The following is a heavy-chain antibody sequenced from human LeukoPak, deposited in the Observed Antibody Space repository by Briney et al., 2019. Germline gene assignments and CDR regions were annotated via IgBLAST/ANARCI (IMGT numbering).Heavy chain of an antibody. D-gene: IGHD3-9*01. J-gene: IGHJ4*02. CDR2: ISYDGSNK. Sequence: PGGSLRPSCAASGFTFSSYAMHWVRQAPGKGLEWVAVISYDGSNKYYADSVKGRFTISRDNSKNTLYLQMNSLRAEDTAVYYCASGYDILTLDYWGQGTLVTVSS. CDR3: ASGYDILTLDY. CDR1: GFTFSSYA. V-gene: IGHV3-30-3*01.